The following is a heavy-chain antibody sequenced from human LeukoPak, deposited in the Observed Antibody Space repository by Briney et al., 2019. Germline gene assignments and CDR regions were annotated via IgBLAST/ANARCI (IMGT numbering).Heavy chain of an antibody. J-gene: IGHJ4*02. D-gene: IGHD4-17*01. CDR3: ARPSRGDYRY. Sequence: PSETLSLTCAVYGGSFSGYYWSWIRQPPGKGLEWIGEINHSGSTNYNPSLKSRVTISVDTSKNQFSLKLSSVTAADTAVYYCARPSRGDYRYWGQGTLVTVSS. CDR2: INHSGST. CDR1: GGSFSGYY. V-gene: IGHV4-34*01.